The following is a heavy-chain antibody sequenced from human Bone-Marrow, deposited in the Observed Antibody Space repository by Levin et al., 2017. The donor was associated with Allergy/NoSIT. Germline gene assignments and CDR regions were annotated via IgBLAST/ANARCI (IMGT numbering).Heavy chain of an antibody. V-gene: IGHV4-34*01. CDR3: ARGPVVTMVQGGSD. CDR1: GGSFSGYY. CDR2: INHSGST. J-gene: IGHJ4*02. D-gene: IGHD3-10*01. Sequence: SQTLSLTCAVYGGSFSGYYWSWIRQPPGKGLEWIGEINHSGSTNYNPSLKSRVTISVDTSKNQFSLKLSSVTAADTAVYYCARGPVVTMVQGGSDWGQGTLVTVSS.